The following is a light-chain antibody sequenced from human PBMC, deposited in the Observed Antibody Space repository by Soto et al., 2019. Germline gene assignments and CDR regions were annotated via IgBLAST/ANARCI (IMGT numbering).Light chain of an antibody. CDR3: QQLNSYPLT. CDR1: QSVSNW. J-gene: IGKJ4*01. CDR2: DVS. Sequence: DIQLTQSPSTLSASVGDRVTITCRASQSVSNWLAWYQQKPGKAPTLLIYDVSRLETGVPSRFSGSGSGTEFTLTISSLQPEDFATYYCQQLNSYPLTFGGGTKVDIK. V-gene: IGKV1-5*01.